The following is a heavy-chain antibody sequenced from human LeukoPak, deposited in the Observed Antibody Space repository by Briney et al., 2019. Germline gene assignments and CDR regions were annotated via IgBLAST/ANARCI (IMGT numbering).Heavy chain of an antibody. Sequence: GGSLRLSCAASGFTFSSYWMSWVRQAPGKGLEWVANIKQDGSEKYYVDSVKGRFTISRDNAKNSLYLQMNSLRAEDTAVYYCASLPSTTVVTRNLSGYWGQGTLVTVSS. CDR1: GFTFSSYW. V-gene: IGHV3-7*01. J-gene: IGHJ4*02. D-gene: IGHD4-23*01. CDR3: ASLPSTTVVTRNLSGY. CDR2: IKQDGSEK.